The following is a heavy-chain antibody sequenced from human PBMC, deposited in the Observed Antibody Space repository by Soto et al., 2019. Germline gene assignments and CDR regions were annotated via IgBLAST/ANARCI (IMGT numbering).Heavy chain of an antibody. D-gene: IGHD3-10*01. CDR2: IHYTGGT. V-gene: IGHV4-59*08. J-gene: IGHJ5*02. Sequence: QVQLQEAGPGLVKPSDTLSLTCSVSGGSINGYYWIWIRQPPGKGLEWIGYIHYTGGTTYNPSLKSRSHISVDTSKNQFSMEVPSVTAADTAVYYCARHSPNRGGDWFAPWGQGTLVTVSS. CDR3: ARHSPNRGGDWFAP. CDR1: GGSINGYY.